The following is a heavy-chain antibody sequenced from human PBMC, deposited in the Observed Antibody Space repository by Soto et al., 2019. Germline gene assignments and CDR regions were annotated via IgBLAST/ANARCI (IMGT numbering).Heavy chain of an antibody. CDR3: ARGESGYRYVDDYLI. CDR1: AFTFSDYY. CDR2: ISSSGYNT. J-gene: IGHJ6*02. D-gene: IGHD5-18*01. V-gene: IGHV3-11*01. Sequence: QVQLVESGGGLVKPGGSLRLSCAASAFTFSDYYMSWIRQAPGKGLEWVSSISSSGYNTHYADSVKGRFTISRDNAKNPLYLQMNSLRAEDTAIHYCARGESGYRYVDDYLIWGQGTTVTVSS.